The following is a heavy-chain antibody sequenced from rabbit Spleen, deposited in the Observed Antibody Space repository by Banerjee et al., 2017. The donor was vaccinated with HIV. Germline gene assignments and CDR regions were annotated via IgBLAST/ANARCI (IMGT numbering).Heavy chain of an antibody. V-gene: IGHV1S45*01. CDR3: ARSGSGHYRLNL. D-gene: IGHD1-1*01. CDR1: GFSFSTGYE. Sequence: QEQLVESGGGLVKPGASLTLICTASGFSFSTGYEMSWVRQAPGKGLEWIGFVYTDGGKNYYWSWAKGRFTISKPSSTTVTLQVTSLTAADTATYFCARSGSGHYRLNLWGPGTLVTVS. CDR2: VYTDGGKN. J-gene: IGHJ4*01.